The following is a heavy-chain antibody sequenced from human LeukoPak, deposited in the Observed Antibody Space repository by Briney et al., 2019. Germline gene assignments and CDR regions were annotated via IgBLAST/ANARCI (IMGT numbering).Heavy chain of an antibody. CDR2: IIGGKGDT. V-gene: IGHV3-23*01. CDR1: GFTFSSYD. CDR3: VKGGWLDN. Sequence: PGGSLRLSCAASGFTFSSYDMNWVRQAPEKGLEWVSFIIGGKGDTYYPDSAKGRFTISRDNSKNTLYLQMNSLRAEDTALYYCVKGGWLDNWGQGTLVTVSS. J-gene: IGHJ5*02. D-gene: IGHD2-15*01.